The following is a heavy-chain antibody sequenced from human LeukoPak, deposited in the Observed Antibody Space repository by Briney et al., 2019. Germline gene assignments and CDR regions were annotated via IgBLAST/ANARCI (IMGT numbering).Heavy chain of an antibody. CDR1: GGSISTYY. J-gene: IGHJ5*02. CDR3: ARTPHNSAWYEKWFDP. V-gene: IGHV4-4*08. D-gene: IGHD6-19*01. CDR2: ISASGGT. Sequence: PSETLSLTCTVSGGSISTYYWSWIRQSPGTGLECIADISASGGTNYNPSIESRVTVSLASSKNQFSLKLSSVTAADTAVFYCARTPHNSAWYEKWFDPWGQGTLVTVSS.